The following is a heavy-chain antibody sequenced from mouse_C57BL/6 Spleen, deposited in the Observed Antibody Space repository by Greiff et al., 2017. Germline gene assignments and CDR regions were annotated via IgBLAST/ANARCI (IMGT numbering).Heavy chain of an antibody. V-gene: IGHV1-39*01. D-gene: IGHD1-1*01. CDR1: GYSFTDYN. CDR3: ASSGAYSYFDF. J-gene: IGHJ2*01. CDR2: INPNYGTT. Sequence: VQLQQSGPELVKPGASVKISCKASGYSFTDYNMNWVKQSNGKSLEWIGVINPNYGTTSYNQKFKGKATLTVDKSSITAYMQLNSLTSEDSAVYFCASSGAYSYFDFWGQGTTLTVSS.